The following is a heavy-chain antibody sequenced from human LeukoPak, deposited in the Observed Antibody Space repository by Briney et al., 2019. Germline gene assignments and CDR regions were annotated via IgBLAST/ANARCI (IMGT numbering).Heavy chain of an antibody. CDR3: ARDSKETPYVLLWFGESRGGYYYYGMDV. CDR1: GYTFTGYF. D-gene: IGHD3-10*01. J-gene: IGHJ6*02. V-gene: IGHV1-2*02. CDR2: INPNSGGT. Sequence: ASVKVSCKASGYTFTGYFRHWVRQAPGQGLEWMGCINPNSGGTNYAQKFQGRVTMTRDTSISTAYMELSRLRSDDTAVYYCARDSKETPYVLLWFGESRGGYYYYGMDVWGQGTTVTVSS.